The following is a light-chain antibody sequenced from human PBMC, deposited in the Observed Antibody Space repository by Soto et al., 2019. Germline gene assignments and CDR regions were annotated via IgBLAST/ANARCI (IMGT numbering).Light chain of an antibody. J-gene: IGKJ1*01. CDR3: QQYYCTPWT. Sequence: IVMTQSPDSLAVSLGERATINCKSTQSVLYSSSNRNHLAWYQQKLGQPPKLLISWASTRESGVPDRFSGGGSGTDFTLNISSLQAEDVAVYDGQQYYCTPWTFGQGTKVLIK. CDR2: WAS. CDR1: QSVLYSSSNRNH. V-gene: IGKV4-1*01.